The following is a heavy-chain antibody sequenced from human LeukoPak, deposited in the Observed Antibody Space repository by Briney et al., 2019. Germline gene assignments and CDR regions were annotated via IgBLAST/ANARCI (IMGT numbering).Heavy chain of an antibody. CDR2: INSDGSST. J-gene: IGHJ4*02. V-gene: IGHV3-74*01. Sequence: GGSLRLSCAASGFTFSSYWMHWVRQAPGKGLVWVSRINSDGSSTRYADFVKGRSTISRDNAKNTLYLQMNSLRGEDTAVYYCEVGGRGYWGQGTLVTVSS. CDR1: GFTFSSYW. CDR3: EVGGRGY. D-gene: IGHD4-23*01.